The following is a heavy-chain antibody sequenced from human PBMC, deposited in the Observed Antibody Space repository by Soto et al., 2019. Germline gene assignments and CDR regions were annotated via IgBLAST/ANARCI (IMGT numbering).Heavy chain of an antibody. Sequence: GGSLRLSCAASGFTFSNAWMSWVRQAPGKGLEWVGRIKSKTDGGTTDYAAPVKGRFTISRDDSKNTLYLQMNSLRAEDTAVYYCARGRYYHDYWGQGTLVTVSS. CDR2: IKSKTDGGTT. CDR1: GFTFSNAW. D-gene: IGHD3-22*01. CDR3: ARGRYYHDY. V-gene: IGHV3-15*05. J-gene: IGHJ4*02.